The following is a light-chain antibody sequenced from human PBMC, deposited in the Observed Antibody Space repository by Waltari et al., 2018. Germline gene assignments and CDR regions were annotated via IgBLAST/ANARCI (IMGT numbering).Light chain of an antibody. V-gene: IGKV3-20*01. Sequence: EIVLTQSPGTLSLSPGERATLSCRASQSISRYLAWYQQKPGQAPRLLIYAASSRATGIPDRFSGSGSGTDFSLNISRLEPEDFAVYYCQNHERLPAMFGQGTKVEIK. CDR3: QNHERLPAM. CDR1: QSISRY. CDR2: AAS. J-gene: IGKJ1*01.